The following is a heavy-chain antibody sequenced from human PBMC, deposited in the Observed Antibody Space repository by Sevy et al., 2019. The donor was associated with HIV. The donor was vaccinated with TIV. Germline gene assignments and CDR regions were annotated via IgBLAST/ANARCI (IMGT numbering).Heavy chain of an antibody. J-gene: IGHJ5*01. Sequence: SETLSLTCNVSGRSISTLYWTWIRQPAGKGLEWIGRIHISGSPNHNPSLKNRITMSGDTSKNQFFLKMTSVTSADTAIYYCASGPWGWFDSWGQGTPVTVSS. CDR2: IHISGSP. CDR1: GRSISTLY. V-gene: IGHV4-4*07. CDR3: ASGPWGWFDS. D-gene: IGHD1-26*01.